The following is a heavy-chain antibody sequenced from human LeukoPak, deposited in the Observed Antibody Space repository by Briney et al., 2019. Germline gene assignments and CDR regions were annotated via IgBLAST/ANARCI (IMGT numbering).Heavy chain of an antibody. V-gene: IGHV3-30*04. J-gene: IGHJ4*02. D-gene: IGHD3-10*01. CDR2: ISYDGRSR. Sequence: LGRSVRLSCAASGFTFSTYSMHWVRQAPCKELEWLSVISYDGRSRYFRDSVKGRFTSSRDNSENTLYRQLNSLRVEDTSVYSCVRDRFWSRDYKSGGPLHYFDYWGLGTLVTVSS. CDR1: GFTFSTYS. CDR3: VRDRFWSRDYKSGGPLHYFDY.